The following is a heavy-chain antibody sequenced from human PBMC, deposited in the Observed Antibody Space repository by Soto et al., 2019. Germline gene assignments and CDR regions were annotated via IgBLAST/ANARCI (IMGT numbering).Heavy chain of an antibody. CDR1: GYTFTSYD. CDR2: MNPNSGNT. J-gene: IGHJ5*02. CDR3: ATTFRPGDWFDP. Sequence: ASVKVSCKASGYTFTSYDINWVRQATGQGLEWMGWMNPNSGNTGYAQKFQGRVTMTRNTSISTAYMELSSLRSEDTAVYYCATTFRPGDWFDPWGQGTLVTVSS. V-gene: IGHV1-8*01. D-gene: IGHD3-10*01.